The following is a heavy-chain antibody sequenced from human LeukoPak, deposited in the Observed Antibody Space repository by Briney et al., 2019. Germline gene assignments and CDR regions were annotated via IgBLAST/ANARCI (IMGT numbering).Heavy chain of an antibody. V-gene: IGHV3-23*01. D-gene: IGHD3-9*01. Sequence: GGPLRLSCAASGFTFSSYAMSWVRQAPGKGLEWVSAISGSGGSTYYADSVKGRFTISRDNSKNTLYLQMNSLRAEDTAVYYCAKGGTDILISLSGYGMDVWGQGTTVTVSS. J-gene: IGHJ6*02. CDR3: AKGGTDILISLSGYGMDV. CDR1: GFTFSSYA. CDR2: ISGSGGST.